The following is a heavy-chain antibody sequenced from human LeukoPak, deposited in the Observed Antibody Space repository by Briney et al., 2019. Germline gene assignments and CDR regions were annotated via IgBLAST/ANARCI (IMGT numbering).Heavy chain of an antibody. CDR2: ISSSSSTI. D-gene: IGHD1-26*01. V-gene: IGHV3-48*01. CDR3: ARGIVGAPDAFDI. CDR1: GFTFSSYS. J-gene: IGHJ3*02. Sequence: PGGSLRLSCAASGFTFSSYSMNWVRQAPGKGLEWVSYISSSSSTIYYADSVKGRFTISRDNAKNSLYLQMNSLRAEDTAVYYCARGIVGAPDAFDIWGQGTMVTVSS.